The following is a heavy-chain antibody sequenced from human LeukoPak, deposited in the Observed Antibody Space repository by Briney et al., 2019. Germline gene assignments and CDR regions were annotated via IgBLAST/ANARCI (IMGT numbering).Heavy chain of an antibody. D-gene: IGHD1-1*01. Sequence: PGGSLRLSCEASGFTFSRFAMTWVRQAPGRGLEWISTIEQDSSATYSADSVRGRFATSRDNSKNMLYLQLNSLTAGDTAMYYCAKDEGRLITNWYRQYWGQGTPVTVSS. CDR3: AKDEGRLITNWYRQY. J-gene: IGHJ4*02. CDR1: GFTFSRFA. CDR2: IEQDSSAT. V-gene: IGHV3-23*01.